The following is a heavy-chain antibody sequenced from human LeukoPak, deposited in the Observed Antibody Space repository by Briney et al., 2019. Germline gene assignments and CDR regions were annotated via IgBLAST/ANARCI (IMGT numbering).Heavy chain of an antibody. CDR2: IYYSGST. CDR1: GGSISSSSYY. J-gene: IGHJ3*02. Sequence: SETLSLTCTVSGGSISSSSYYWGWIRQPPGKGLEWIGSIYYSGSTYYNPSLKSRVTISVDTSKNQFSLKLSSVTAADTAVYYCAKTYYDSSGYYYGGAFDIWGQGTMVTVSS. D-gene: IGHD3-22*01. CDR3: AKTYYDSSGYYYGGAFDI. V-gene: IGHV4-39*07.